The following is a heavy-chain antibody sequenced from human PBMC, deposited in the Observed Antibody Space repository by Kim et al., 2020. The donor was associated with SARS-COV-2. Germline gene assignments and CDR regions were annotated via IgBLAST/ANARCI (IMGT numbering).Heavy chain of an antibody. D-gene: IGHD3-10*01. CDR2: GNHCSST. Sequence: SETLSLTCAVYGGSFSGYYYCWIRHPPAQGLQWIVEGNHCSSTNYNPSPNSRVIISVDTSTNQFSLTLRSVTAADTAVYYCSRGRQLHLKYYYGSGSYYSAGFFDYWGPGALVT. CDR3: SRGRQLHLKYYYGSGSYYSAGFFDY. CDR1: GGSFSGYY. J-gene: IGHJ4*02. V-gene: IGHV4-34*01.